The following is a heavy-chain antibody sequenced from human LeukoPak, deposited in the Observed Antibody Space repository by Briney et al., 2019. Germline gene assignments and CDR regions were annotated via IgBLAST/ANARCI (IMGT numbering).Heavy chain of an antibody. Sequence: GGSLRLSCAASGFTFSSCSLNWVRQAPGKGLEWVSYISSSSTIYYADSVKGRFTISRDNAKNSMYLQMNTLRAEDTAVYYCARDWGRSGYYADYWGQGTLVTVSS. CDR1: GFTFSSCS. J-gene: IGHJ4*02. CDR2: ISSSSTI. D-gene: IGHD3-22*01. V-gene: IGHV3-48*01. CDR3: ARDWGRSGYYADY.